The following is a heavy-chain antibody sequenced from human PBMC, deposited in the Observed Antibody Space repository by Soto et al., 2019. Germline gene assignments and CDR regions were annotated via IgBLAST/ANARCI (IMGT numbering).Heavy chain of an antibody. CDR1: GFTFSSYS. J-gene: IGHJ4*02. CDR3: ARYGPNEYSSSSDY. D-gene: IGHD6-6*01. CDR2: ISSSSNYI. Sequence: EVQLVESGGGLVKPGGSLRLSCAASGFTFSSYSMNWVRQAPGKGLEWVSSISSSSNYIYADEVKGRFTISRDNAKNSLYLQMNSLRAEDTGVYYCARYGPNEYSSSSDYWGQGTLVTVSS. V-gene: IGHV3-21*01.